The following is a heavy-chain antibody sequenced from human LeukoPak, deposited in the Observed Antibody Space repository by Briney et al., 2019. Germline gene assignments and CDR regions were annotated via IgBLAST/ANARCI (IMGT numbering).Heavy chain of an antibody. D-gene: IGHD2-15*01. CDR3: ARPRLGGYCSGGSCYNYMDV. J-gene: IGHJ6*03. V-gene: IGHV1-2*06. CDR1: GYTFTGYY. Sequence: ASVKVSCKASGYTFTGYYMHWVRQAPGQGLEWMGRINPNSGGTNYAQKFQGRVTMTRDTSISTAYMELSRLRSDDTAVYYCARPRLGGYCSGGSCYNYMDVWGKGTTVTVSS. CDR2: INPNSGGT.